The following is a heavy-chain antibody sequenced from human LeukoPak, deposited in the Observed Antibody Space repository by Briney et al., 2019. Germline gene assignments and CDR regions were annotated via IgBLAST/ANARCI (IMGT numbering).Heavy chain of an antibody. CDR2: IKSKTDGGTT. V-gene: IGHV3-15*01. CDR3: TTDLAYFDTSGYPH. J-gene: IGHJ4*02. CDR1: GFTFSLAW. Sequence: PGGSLRLSCAASGFTFSLAWMSWVRQAPGKGLEWVGRIKSKTDGGTTDYAAPVKGRFTISRDGSKNTLYLQMNSLKTEDTAVYYCTTDLAYFDTSGYPHWGQGTLVTVSS. D-gene: IGHD3-22*01.